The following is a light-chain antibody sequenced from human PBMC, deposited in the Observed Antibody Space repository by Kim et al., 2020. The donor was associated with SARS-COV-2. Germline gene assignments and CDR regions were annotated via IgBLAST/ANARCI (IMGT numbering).Light chain of an antibody. J-gene: IGKJ2*03. Sequence: RATINCKYSQSVLYSSNNKNYLAWYQQKPGQPPKLLIYWASTRESGVPDRFSGSGSGTDFTLTISSLQAEDVAVYYCQQYYSTPYSFGQGTKLEIK. CDR1: QSVLYSSNNKNY. CDR3: QQYYSTPYS. V-gene: IGKV4-1*01. CDR2: WAS.